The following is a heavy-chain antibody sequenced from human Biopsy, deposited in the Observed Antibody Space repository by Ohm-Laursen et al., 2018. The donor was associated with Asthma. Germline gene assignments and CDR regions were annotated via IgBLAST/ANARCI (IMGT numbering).Heavy chain of an antibody. Sequence: TLSLTCTVSGASITSSASYWGWLRQPPGKGLEWIASFSASGTSYFNASLKSRVTTSVDMSKNQLSLRLTSVTAADTAVYFCARHGPTNYRLDSWGQGSLVIVSS. V-gene: IGHV4-39*01. D-gene: IGHD4/OR15-4a*01. CDR1: GASITSSASY. J-gene: IGHJ4*02. CDR3: ARHGPTNYRLDS. CDR2: FSASGTS.